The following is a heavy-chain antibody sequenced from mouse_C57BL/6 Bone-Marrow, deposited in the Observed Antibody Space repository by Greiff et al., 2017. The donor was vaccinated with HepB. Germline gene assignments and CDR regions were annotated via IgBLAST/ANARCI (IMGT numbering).Heavy chain of an antibody. CDR1: GYTFTEYT. Sequence: QVQLKQSGAELVKPGASVKLSCKASGYTFTEYTIHWVKQRSGQGLEWIGWFYPGSGSIKYNEKFKDKATLTADKSSSTVSMELSRLTSDDSAVDFCARHEAPSYSNFFAYWGQGTLVTVSA. CDR3: ARHEAPSYSNFFAY. D-gene: IGHD2-5*01. V-gene: IGHV1-62-2*01. CDR2: FYPGSGSI. J-gene: IGHJ3*01.